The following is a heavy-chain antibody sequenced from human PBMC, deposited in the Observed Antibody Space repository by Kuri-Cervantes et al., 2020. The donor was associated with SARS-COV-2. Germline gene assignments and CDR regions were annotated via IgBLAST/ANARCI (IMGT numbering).Heavy chain of an antibody. CDR2: IYYSGST. CDR1: GGSITSISYF. V-gene: IGHV4-39*01. CDR3: ARHQLVIPAADPYNYFDP. J-gene: IGHJ5*02. D-gene: IGHD2-2*01. Sequence: SETLSLTCTVSGGSITSISYFWGWIRQPPGKGLEWIGSIYYSGSTYYSPSLKSRVTISVDTSKNQFSLRLTSVTAADTAVYYCARHQLVIPAADPYNYFDPWGQGSLVTVSS.